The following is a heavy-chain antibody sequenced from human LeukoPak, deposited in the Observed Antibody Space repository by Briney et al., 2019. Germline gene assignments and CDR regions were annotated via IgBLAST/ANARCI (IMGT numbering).Heavy chain of an antibody. CDR2: IYSGGTT. J-gene: IGHJ4*02. V-gene: IGHV3-66*01. D-gene: IGHD4-11*01. CDR1: GFTVSSNY. CDR3: ATGTTVTTAFDY. Sequence: GGSLRLSCAASGFTVSSNYMGWVRQAPGKGLEWVSIIYSGGTTNYADSVMGRFTISRDNSENTLYLQMNSLRAEDTAVYYCATGTTVTTAFDYWGQGTLVTVSS.